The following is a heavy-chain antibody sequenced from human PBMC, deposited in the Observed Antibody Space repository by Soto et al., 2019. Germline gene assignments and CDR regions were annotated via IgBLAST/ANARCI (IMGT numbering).Heavy chain of an antibody. CDR3: AKTSMRGGYFAYDLDY. Sequence: SETLSLTCTVSGVSISSGGYYWGWILQHPGKGLEWIGNIYHSGRTYYNPSLKSRVIMSVDTSKNHFSLNLNSVTAADTAMYFCAKTSMRGGYFAYDLDYWGQGTLVTVSS. D-gene: IGHD5-12*01. CDR1: GVSISSGGYY. V-gene: IGHV4-31*03. J-gene: IGHJ4*02. CDR2: IYHSGRT.